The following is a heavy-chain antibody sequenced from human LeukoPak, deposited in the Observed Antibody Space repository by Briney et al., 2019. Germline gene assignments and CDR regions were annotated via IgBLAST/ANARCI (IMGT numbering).Heavy chain of an antibody. D-gene: IGHD3-22*01. CDR2: ISDSGGRT. J-gene: IGHJ4*02. Sequence: GGSLRLSCAVSGITLSNYGMSWVRQTPGKGLEWVAGISDSGGRTNYADSVKGRFTISRDNPKNTLHLQMNSLRAEDTAVYFCAKRGVVIRVILVGFHKEAYYFDSWGQGALVTVSS. V-gene: IGHV3-23*01. CDR3: AKRGVVIRVILVGFHKEAYYFDS. CDR1: GITLSNYG.